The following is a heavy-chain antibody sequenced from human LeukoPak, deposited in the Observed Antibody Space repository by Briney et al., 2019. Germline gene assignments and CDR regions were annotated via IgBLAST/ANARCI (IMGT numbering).Heavy chain of an antibody. J-gene: IGHJ1*01. V-gene: IGHV1-46*01. CDR3: ARGRSTTAPAGGYFQP. Sequence: ASVKVSCKASGYTFTSYYMHWVRQAPGQGLEWMGIINPSGGSTSYAQKFQGRVIMTRDTSTSTVYMELSSLRPEDTAVYYCARGRSTTAPAGGYFQPWGQATLVTVSS. D-gene: IGHD6-13*01. CDR1: GYTFTSYY. CDR2: INPSGGST.